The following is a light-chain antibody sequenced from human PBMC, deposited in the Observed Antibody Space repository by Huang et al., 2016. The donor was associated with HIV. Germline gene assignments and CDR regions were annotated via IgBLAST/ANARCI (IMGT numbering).Light chain of an antibody. J-gene: IGKJ3*01. Sequence: IRMTQSPSSLSASTGDRVTITCRANQDINKFLAWYQQRPGSVPKLLIYAASTVQSGVPSRFSGNGSGTDFTLTIGCLHSEDVATYYCQQYDIHPLTFGPGTRVDIK. V-gene: IGKV1-8*01. CDR1: QDINKF. CDR2: AAS. CDR3: QQYDIHPLT.